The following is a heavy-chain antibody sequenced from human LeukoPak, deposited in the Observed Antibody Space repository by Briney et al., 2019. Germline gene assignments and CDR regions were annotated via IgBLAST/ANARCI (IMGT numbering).Heavy chain of an antibody. CDR1: GYTYTSYY. V-gene: IGHV1-46*03. CDR2: INPSGGST. D-gene: IGHD2-21*01. Sequence: ASVKVSCKASGYTYTSYYMHWVRQAPGQGLEWMGIINPSGGSTSYAQKFQGRVTMTRDTSTSTVYMELSSLRPEDTAVYYCSRAPYCGGDCYYFDYWGQGTLVTVSS. CDR3: SRAPYCGGDCYYFDY. J-gene: IGHJ4*02.